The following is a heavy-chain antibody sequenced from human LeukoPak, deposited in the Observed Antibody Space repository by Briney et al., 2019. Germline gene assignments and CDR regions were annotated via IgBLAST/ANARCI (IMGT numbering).Heavy chain of an antibody. J-gene: IGHJ4*02. V-gene: IGHV1-8*03. CDR1: GYTFTSYD. CDR3: ARGRSTGNPYYSEY. Sequence: ASVKVSCKGSGYTFTSYDISWVGQATGQGLEWMGWMKPNSGSTGYAQKFQGRVTITRNTSISTAYMELSGLRSEDTAVYYCARGRSTGNPYYSEYWGQGTLVTVSS. CDR2: MKPNSGST.